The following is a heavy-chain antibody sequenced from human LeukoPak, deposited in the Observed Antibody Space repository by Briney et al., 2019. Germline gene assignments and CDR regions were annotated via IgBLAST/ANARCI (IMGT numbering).Heavy chain of an antibody. D-gene: IGHD3-3*01. Sequence: PGGSLRLSCAASGFTFSSYAMSWVRQAPGKGLEWVSAISGSGGSTHYADSVKGRFTISRDNSKNTLYLQMNSLRAEDTAVYYCAKDAKYDFWSGYSPGKAADYWGQGTLVTVSS. CDR2: ISGSGGST. V-gene: IGHV3-23*01. J-gene: IGHJ4*02. CDR1: GFTFSSYA. CDR3: AKDAKYDFWSGYSPGKAADY.